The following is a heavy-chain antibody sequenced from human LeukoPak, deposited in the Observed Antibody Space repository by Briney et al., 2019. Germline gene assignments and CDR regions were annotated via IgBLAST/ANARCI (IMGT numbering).Heavy chain of an antibody. CDR1: GGSISSYY. D-gene: IGHD2-8*01. CDR3: ARDCTNGVCYGFGFDP. V-gene: IGHV4-59*01. J-gene: IGHJ5*02. Sequence: PSETLSLTCTVSGGSISSYYWSWIRQPPGKGLEWIGYTYYSGSTNYNPSLKSRVTISVDTSKNQFSLKLSSVTAADTAVYYCARDCTNGVCYGFGFDPWGQGTLVTVSS. CDR2: TYYSGST.